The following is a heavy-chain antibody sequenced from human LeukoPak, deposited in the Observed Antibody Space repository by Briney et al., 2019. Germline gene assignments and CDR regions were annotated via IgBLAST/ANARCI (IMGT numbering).Heavy chain of an antibody. CDR1: GGSISSYY. CDR3: ARRGQWEPTHGLNFDP. D-gene: IGHD1-26*01. CDR2: IYTSGST. V-gene: IGHV4-4*07. Sequence: PSETLSLTCTVSGGSISSYYWSWIRQPAGKGLEWIGRIYTSGSTNYNPSLKSRVTISVDTSKNQFSLKLSSVTAADTAVYYCARRGQWEPTHGLNFDPWGQGTLVTVSS. J-gene: IGHJ5*02.